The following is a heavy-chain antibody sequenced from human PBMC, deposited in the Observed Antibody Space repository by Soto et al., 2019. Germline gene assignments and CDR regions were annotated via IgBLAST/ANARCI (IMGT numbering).Heavy chain of an antibody. D-gene: IGHD6-19*01. J-gene: IGHJ4*02. CDR3: ARDWRIAVAAVFDY. Sequence: SGGSLRLSCAASGFTFSSYWMSWVRQAPGKGLEWVANIKQDGSEKYYVDSVKGRFTISRDNAKNSLYLQMNSLRAEDTAVYYCARDWRIAVAAVFDYWGQGTLVTVSS. CDR1: GFTFSSYW. V-gene: IGHV3-7*01. CDR2: IKQDGSEK.